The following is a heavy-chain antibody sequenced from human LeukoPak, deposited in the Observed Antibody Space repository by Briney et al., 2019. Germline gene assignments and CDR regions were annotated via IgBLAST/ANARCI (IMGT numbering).Heavy chain of an antibody. Sequence: PSETLSLTCTVSGYSISTGYYWDWIRQPPGKGLEWIGTFYHGGSTYYNPSLKSRVTISVDTSKNQFSLKLSSVTAADTAVYYSASPRGAGYYYYYRDVGGKGTTVTISS. CDR2: FYHGGST. CDR1: GYSISTGYY. J-gene: IGHJ6*03. D-gene: IGHD6-19*01. V-gene: IGHV4-38-2*02. CDR3: ASPRGAGYYYYYRDV.